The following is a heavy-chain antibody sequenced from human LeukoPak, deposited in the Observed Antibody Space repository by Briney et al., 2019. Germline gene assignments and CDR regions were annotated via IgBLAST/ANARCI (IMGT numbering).Heavy chain of an antibody. CDR3: KRRVGQVSNRRAGD. D-gene: IGHD1-14*01. CDR1: GFSVSGYW. CDR2: INEDGSEQ. V-gene: IGHV3-7*01. J-gene: IGHJ4*02. Sequence: PGGSLRLSCAVFGFSVSGYWMTWVRQAPGKGLEWVANINEDGSEQHYVDSVRGRFTISRDNATNSLFLQMNSLRADDTADYYCKRRVGQVSNRRAGDWGLGVLVSVSS.